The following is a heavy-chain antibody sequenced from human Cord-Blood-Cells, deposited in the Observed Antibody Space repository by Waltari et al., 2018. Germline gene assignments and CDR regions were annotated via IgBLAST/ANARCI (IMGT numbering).Heavy chain of an antibody. D-gene: IGHD1-1*01. V-gene: IGHV3-48*01. J-gene: IGHJ6*02. CDR1: GFTFSSYS. Sequence: EVQLVESGGGLVQPGGSLRLSCAASGFTFSSYSMNWVRQAPGKGLEWVSYISSSSSTRSSSDSVTGRLTISRDTARNSLLLQMNSRRAGDTAGYYCARDLQAKLERRGAAYYYYYGMDVWGQGTTVTVSS. CDR3: ARDLQAKLERRGAAYYYYYGMDV. CDR2: ISSSSSTR.